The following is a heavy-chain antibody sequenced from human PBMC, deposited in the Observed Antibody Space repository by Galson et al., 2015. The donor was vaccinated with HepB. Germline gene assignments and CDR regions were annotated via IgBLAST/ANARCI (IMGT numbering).Heavy chain of an antibody. CDR3: ALTPRVAATLYWYFDL. D-gene: IGHD2-15*01. CDR2: TYYRSTWYN. CDR1: GDSVSSNSAA. J-gene: IGHJ2*01. Sequence: CAISGDSVSSNSAAWNWIRQSPSRGLEWLGRTYYRSTWYNDYAVSVKSRITITPDTSENQFSLKLSSVTAADTAVYYCALTPRVAATLYWYFDLWGRGTLVTVSS. V-gene: IGHV6-1*01.